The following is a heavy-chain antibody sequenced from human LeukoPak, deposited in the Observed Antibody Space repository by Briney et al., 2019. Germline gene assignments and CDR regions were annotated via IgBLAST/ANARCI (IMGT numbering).Heavy chain of an antibody. J-gene: IGHJ4*02. CDR1: GFTFSSYW. CDR2: IKPDGSEK. CDR3: ATGYCTSTTCYRSRFDY. D-gene: IGHD2-2*01. Sequence: GGSLRLSCAASGFTFSSYWMSWVRQAPGKGLEWVANIKPDGSEKYYVDSVKGRFTISRDNAKNSLYLQINSLRAEDTAVFYCATGYCTSTTCYRSRFDYWGQGTLVTVSS. V-gene: IGHV3-7*01.